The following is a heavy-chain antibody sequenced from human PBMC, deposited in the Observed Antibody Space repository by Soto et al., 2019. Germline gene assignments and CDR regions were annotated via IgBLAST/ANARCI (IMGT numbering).Heavy chain of an antibody. J-gene: IGHJ4*02. Sequence: GGSLRLSCAASGFTFSSYGMHWVRQAPGKGLEWVAVIWYDGSNKYYADSVKGRFTISRDNSKNTLYLQMNSLRAEDTAVYYCARVKGYYYDRGVDYWGQGTLVTVSS. D-gene: IGHD3-22*01. CDR3: ARVKGYYYDRGVDY. CDR1: GFTFSSYG. V-gene: IGHV3-33*01. CDR2: IWYDGSNK.